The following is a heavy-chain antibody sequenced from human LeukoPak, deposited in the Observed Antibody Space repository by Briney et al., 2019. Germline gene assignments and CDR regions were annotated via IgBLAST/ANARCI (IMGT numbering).Heavy chain of an antibody. CDR3: AKTVYYGTLGLFDY. J-gene: IGHJ4*02. V-gene: IGHV3-30*18. CDR1: GFTFSSYG. D-gene: IGHD2-21*01. CDR2: ISYDGSNK. Sequence: GGSLRLSCAASGFTFSSYGMHWVRQAPGKGLEWGAVISYDGSNKYYADSVKGRFTISRDNSKNTLYLQMNSLRAEDTAVYYCAKTVYYGTLGLFDYWGQGTLVTVSS.